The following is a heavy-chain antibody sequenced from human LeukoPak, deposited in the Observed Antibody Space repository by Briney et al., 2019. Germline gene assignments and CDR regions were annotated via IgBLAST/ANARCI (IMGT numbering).Heavy chain of an antibody. CDR1: GYTFTGYY. CDR2: INPNSGGT. D-gene: IGHD6-6*01. Sequence: GASVKVSCKASGYTFTGYYMHWVRQAPGQGLEWMGWINPNSGGTNYAQKFQGRATMTRDTSISTAYMELSRLRSDDTAVYYCARGTPPFGIAARKFDYWGQGTLVTVSS. J-gene: IGHJ4*02. CDR3: ARGTPPFGIAARKFDY. V-gene: IGHV1-2*02.